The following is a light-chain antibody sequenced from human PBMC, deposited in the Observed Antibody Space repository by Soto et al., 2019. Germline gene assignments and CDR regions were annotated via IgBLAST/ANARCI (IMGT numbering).Light chain of an antibody. V-gene: IGKV4-1*01. J-gene: IGKJ1*01. Sequence: DIVMTQSPDSLAVSLGERATINCKSSQSFLYTSNNKNYLAWYQHKPGQPPKLLIYWASTRVSGVPDRFSGSGPGQDFTLTIGILQAEVVQVYYCQRYFQNPPFGQGTRGEFK. CDR1: QSFLYTSNNKNY. CDR2: WAS. CDR3: QRYFQNPP.